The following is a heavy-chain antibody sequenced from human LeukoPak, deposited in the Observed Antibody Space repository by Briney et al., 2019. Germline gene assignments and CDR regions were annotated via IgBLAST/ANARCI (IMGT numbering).Heavy chain of an antibody. Sequence: ASETLSLTCAVYGGSFIGYYWSWIRQPPGKGLEWIGEINHSGSTNYNPSLKSRVTISVDTSKNQFSLKLSSVTAADTAVYYCARGGGYYSNYFDYWGQGTLVTVSS. CDR3: ARGGGYYSNYFDY. CDR2: INHSGST. CDR1: GGSFIGYY. V-gene: IGHV4-34*01. J-gene: IGHJ4*02. D-gene: IGHD3-22*01.